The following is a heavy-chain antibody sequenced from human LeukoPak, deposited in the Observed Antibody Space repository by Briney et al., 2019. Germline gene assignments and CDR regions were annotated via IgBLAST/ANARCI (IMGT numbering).Heavy chain of an antibody. CDR2: ISYDGSNK. V-gene: IGHV3-30-3*01. CDR1: GFTFSSYA. CDR3: ARDSVGDFLSGSHFDY. D-gene: IGHD3-3*01. Sequence: GGSLRLSWAASGFTFSSYAMHWVRQAAGKGLEWVAVISYDGSNKYYADSVKGRFTISRDNSKNTLYLQMNSLRAEDTAVYYCARDSVGDFLSGSHFDYWGQGTLVTVSS. J-gene: IGHJ4*02.